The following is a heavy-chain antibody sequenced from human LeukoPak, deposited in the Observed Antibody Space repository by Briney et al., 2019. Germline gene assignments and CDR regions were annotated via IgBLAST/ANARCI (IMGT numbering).Heavy chain of an antibody. CDR1: GYSPSDYN. Sequence: ASVKVSCQASGYSPSDYNINWVRAATGQGLEWMGSMNPKSSDPVYAQKFQGRVTMTRDTSTNTVDMELSSLRSEDTAVYYCATGLIPNTFDVWGQGTMVTVSS. J-gene: IGHJ3*01. CDR2: MNPKSSDP. V-gene: IGHV1-8*02. CDR3: ATGLIPNTFDV. D-gene: IGHD2-21*01.